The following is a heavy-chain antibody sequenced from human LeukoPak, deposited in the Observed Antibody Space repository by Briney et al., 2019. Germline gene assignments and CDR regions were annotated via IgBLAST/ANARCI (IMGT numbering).Heavy chain of an antibody. CDR2: IRYDGSNQ. D-gene: IGHD3-22*01. CDR1: GFTFSTYG. J-gene: IGHJ4*02. CDR3: AKDSDSSGYYYTGPYFDY. Sequence: GGSLRLSCAASGFTFSTYGMHWVRQAPGKGLEWVAFIRYDGSNQYYADPVKGRFTISRDNSKNTLYLQMNSLRAEDTAVYYCAKDSDSSGYYYTGPYFDYWGQGTLVTVSS. V-gene: IGHV3-30*02.